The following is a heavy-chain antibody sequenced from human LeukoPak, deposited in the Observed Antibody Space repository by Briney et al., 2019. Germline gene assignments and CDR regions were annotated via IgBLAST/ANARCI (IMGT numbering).Heavy chain of an antibody. J-gene: IGHJ5*02. CDR3: ARQSGYSFDP. CDR1: GYTFTSHW. Sequence: GESLKISCKGSGYTFTSHWIGWVRQMPGKGLEWMGIIYPGDSDTRYNPSFQGQVTISADKSITTAYLQWSSLQASDTAMYCCARQSGYSFDPWGQGTLVTVSS. D-gene: IGHD3-9*01. CDR2: IYPGDSDT. V-gene: IGHV5-51*01.